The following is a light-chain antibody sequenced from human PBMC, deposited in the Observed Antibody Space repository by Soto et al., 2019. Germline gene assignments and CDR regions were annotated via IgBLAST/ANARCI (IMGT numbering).Light chain of an antibody. CDR2: WAS. V-gene: IGKV4-1*01. Sequence: IVMTQTPDSLAVSLGERATINCKSSQSALSSANNKNHLAWYQHKVGQPPRLLIYWASTRESGVPDRFSGSGSGTDFTLTISSLQAGDVAIYYCQQYYTTPLTFGGGTKVEIK. CDR1: QSALSSANNKNH. J-gene: IGKJ4*01. CDR3: QQYYTTPLT.